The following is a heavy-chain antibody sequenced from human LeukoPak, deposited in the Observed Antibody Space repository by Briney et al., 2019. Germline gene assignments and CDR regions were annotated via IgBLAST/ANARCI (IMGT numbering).Heavy chain of an antibody. CDR1: GGSISSSSYY. CDR2: IYYSGST. V-gene: IGHV4-39*01. J-gene: IGHJ3*02. Sequence: SETLSLTCTVSGGSISSSSYYWGWIRQPPGKGLEWIGSIYYSGSTYYNPSLKSRVTISVDTSKTQFSLKLSSVTAADTAVDYCARHSGGWGIDLFHIWGLGTMVTVFS. CDR3: ARHSGGWGIDLFHI. D-gene: IGHD4-23*01.